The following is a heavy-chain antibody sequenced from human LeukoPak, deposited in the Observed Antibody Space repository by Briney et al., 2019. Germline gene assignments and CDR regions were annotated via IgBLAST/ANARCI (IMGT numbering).Heavy chain of an antibody. CDR3: ARSSIGYDSSGLDGVGMDV. D-gene: IGHD3-22*01. J-gene: IGHJ6*02. Sequence: SVKVSCKASGGTFISYAISWVRQAPGQGLEWMGGIIPIFGTANYAQKFQGRVTITADESTSTAYMELSSLRSEDTAVYYCARSSIGYDSSGLDGVGMDVWGQGTTVTVSS. V-gene: IGHV1-69*13. CDR1: GGTFISYA. CDR2: IIPIFGTA.